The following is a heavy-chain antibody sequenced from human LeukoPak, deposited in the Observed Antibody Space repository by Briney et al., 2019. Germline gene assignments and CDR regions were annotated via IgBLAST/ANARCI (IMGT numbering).Heavy chain of an antibody. CDR3: AKAVGSESGNTFDY. CDR2: ISGSGGTT. CDR1: GXTFSTYA. Sequence: PGGSLRLSCAASGXTFSTYAMTWVRQAPGKGLEWVSGISGSGGTTYYADSVRGRFTISRDNSKNTMYLQMSSLRAEDTATYYCAKAVGSESGNTFDYWSQGTLVTVSS. D-gene: IGHD3-10*01. J-gene: IGHJ4*02. V-gene: IGHV3-23*01.